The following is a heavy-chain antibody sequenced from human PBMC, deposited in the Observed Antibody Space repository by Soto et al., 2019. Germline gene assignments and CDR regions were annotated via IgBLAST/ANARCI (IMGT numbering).Heavy chain of an antibody. J-gene: IGHJ6*02. D-gene: IGHD3-9*01. Sequence: QVQLVQSGAEVKKPGSSVKVSCKASGGTFSSYAISWVRQAPGQGLEWMGGIIPIFGTANYAQKFQGRVTITAYESTSIAYVELSSLRSEDTAVYYCGRTTHYYDILSGSKYYYYGMDVWGQGTTVTVCS. CDR3: GRTTHYYDILSGSKYYYYGMDV. V-gene: IGHV1-69*01. CDR1: GGTFSSYA. CDR2: IIPIFGTA.